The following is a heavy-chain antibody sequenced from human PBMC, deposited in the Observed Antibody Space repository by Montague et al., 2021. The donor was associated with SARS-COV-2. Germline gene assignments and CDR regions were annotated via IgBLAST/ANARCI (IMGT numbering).Heavy chain of an antibody. CDR1: GGSFSGYY. Sequence: SETLSLTCAVYGGSFSGYYWSWIRQPPGKGLEWIGEIYPSGSTNYNPSLKSRVAISVDTSKNQFSLKLSSVTAADTAVYYCARGSGCSGGSCCYGWDPHYYYGMDVWGQGTTVTVSS. CDR2: IYPSGST. V-gene: IGHV4-34*01. J-gene: IGHJ6*02. CDR3: ARGSGCSGGSCCYGWDPHYYYGMDV. D-gene: IGHD2-15*01.